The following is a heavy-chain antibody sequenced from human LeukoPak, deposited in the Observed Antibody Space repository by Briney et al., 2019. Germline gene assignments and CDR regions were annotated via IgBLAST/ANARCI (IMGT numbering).Heavy chain of an antibody. CDR2: ISAYNGYT. J-gene: IGHJ5*02. CDR1: GYTFTNYG. Sequence: GASVKVSCKASGYTFTNYGISWVRQAPGQGLEWMGWISAYNGYTDYAQKFQFRVTMTRNTSTSTAFMELSSLRSEDTAVYYCARMDYYDSSGSPNWFDPWGQGTLVTVSS. D-gene: IGHD3-22*01. V-gene: IGHV1-18*01. CDR3: ARMDYYDSSGSPNWFDP.